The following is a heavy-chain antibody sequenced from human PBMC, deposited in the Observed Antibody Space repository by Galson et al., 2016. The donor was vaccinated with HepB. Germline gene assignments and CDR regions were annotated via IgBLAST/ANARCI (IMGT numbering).Heavy chain of an antibody. CDR3: AKGFRDYYYDGVDV. Sequence: SLRLSCATSGFTLENYAIHRVRQAPGKGLEWVSGAVWNPDMSSYADSVKGRFTISRENATNSLSLQMNSLRVEDTGLYYCAKGFRDYYYDGVDVWGQGTTVIVSS. J-gene: IGHJ6*02. CDR2: AVWNPDMS. V-gene: IGHV3-9*01. CDR1: GFTLENYA. D-gene: IGHD3-10*01.